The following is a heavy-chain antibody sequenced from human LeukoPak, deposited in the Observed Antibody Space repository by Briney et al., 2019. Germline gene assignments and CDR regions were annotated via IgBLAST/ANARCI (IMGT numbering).Heavy chain of an antibody. V-gene: IGHV3-48*03. Sequence: PGGSLRLSCAASGFTFSSYDMNWVRQAPGQGPEWIGYINSSGGTIHYADSVKGRVTISRDNTNNSLYLQMNSLRVEDTAIYYCSTDATAHHPTGWVFFDSWGQGVLVTVSS. J-gene: IGHJ4*02. CDR2: INSSGGTI. CDR1: GFTFSSYD. D-gene: IGHD6-19*01. CDR3: STDATAHHPTGWVFFDS.